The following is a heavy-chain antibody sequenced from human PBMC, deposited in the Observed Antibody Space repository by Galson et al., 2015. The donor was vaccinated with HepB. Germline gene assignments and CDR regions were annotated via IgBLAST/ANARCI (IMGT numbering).Heavy chain of an antibody. CDR2: IYSGGST. Sequence: SLRLSCAGAGFPVRSNYMNWVRQAPGKGLEWVSVIYSGGSTHYADTVGGRFTISRDNSKNTLYLEMNSLTAADTSLFDCARDSGDCNQDYWGQGTLVTVSS. J-gene: IGHJ4*02. CDR3: ARDSGDCNQDY. CDR1: GFPVRSNY. V-gene: IGHV3-66*01. D-gene: IGHD2-21*02.